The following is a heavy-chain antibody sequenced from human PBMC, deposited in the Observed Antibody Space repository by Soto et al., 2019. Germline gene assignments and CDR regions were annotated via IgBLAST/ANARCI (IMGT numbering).Heavy chain of an antibody. CDR3: ARALDTAMVTVSYFDY. V-gene: IGHV4-59*01. D-gene: IGHD5-18*01. CDR2: IYYSGST. Sequence: SETLSLTCTVSGGSISSYYWSWIRQPPGKGLEWIGYIYYSGSTNYNPSLKSRVTISVDTSKNQFSLKLSSVTAADTAVYYCARALDTAMVTVSYFDYWGQGTLVTVSS. J-gene: IGHJ4*02. CDR1: GGSISSYY.